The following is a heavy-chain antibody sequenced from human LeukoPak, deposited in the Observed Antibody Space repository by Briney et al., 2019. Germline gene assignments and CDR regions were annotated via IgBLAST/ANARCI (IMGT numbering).Heavy chain of an antibody. CDR3: ARDPEVVAAIVDY. CDR2: ISSSGSTI. D-gene: IGHD2-15*01. CDR1: GFTFSDYY. J-gene: IGHJ4*02. V-gene: IGHV3-11*01. Sequence: KPGGSLRLSCAASGFTFSDYYMSWIRQAPGKGLEWVSYISSSGSTIYYADSVKGRFTISRDNAKNSLYLQMNSLRAEDTAVYYCARDPEVVAAIVDYWGQGTLVTVSS.